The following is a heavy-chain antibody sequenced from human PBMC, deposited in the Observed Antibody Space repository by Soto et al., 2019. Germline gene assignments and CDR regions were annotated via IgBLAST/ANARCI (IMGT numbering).Heavy chain of an antibody. Sequence: GGSLRLSCAASGFTFTNYALSWVRQAPGKGLEWVSTISGSGGTTYYADSMKGRFTISRDNSKNTFYLQMNSLRAEDTAVYYCAKFGMATTKRSPPYYFDYWGQGPLVTVSS. J-gene: IGHJ4*02. CDR1: GFTFTNYA. V-gene: IGHV3-23*01. D-gene: IGHD1-1*01. CDR2: ISGSGGTT. CDR3: AKFGMATTKRSPPYYFDY.